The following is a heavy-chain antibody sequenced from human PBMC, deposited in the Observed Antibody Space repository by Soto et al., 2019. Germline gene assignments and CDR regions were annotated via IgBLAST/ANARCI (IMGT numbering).Heavy chain of an antibody. J-gene: IGHJ4*02. CDR3: ARDSKSITIFGVVIPGYFDY. Sequence: PGGSLRLSCAASGFTFSSYSMNWVRQAPGKGLEWVSSISSSSSYIYYADSVKGRFTISRDNAKNSLYLQMNSLRAEDTAVYYCARDSKSITIFGVVIPGYFDYWGQGTLVTVSS. D-gene: IGHD3-3*01. CDR1: GFTFSSYS. CDR2: ISSSSSYI. V-gene: IGHV3-21*01.